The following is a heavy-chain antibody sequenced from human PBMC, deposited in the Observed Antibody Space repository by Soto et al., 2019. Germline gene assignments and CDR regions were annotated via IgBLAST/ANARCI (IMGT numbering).Heavy chain of an antibody. CDR1: GGTFSSYA. CDR3: ASVETQRYYYGMDV. Sequence: QVQLVQSGAEVKKPGSSVKVSCKASGGTFSSYAISWVRQAPGQGLEWMGGIIPIFGTADYAQKFQGRVTISADDSTSTAYMELSSLRSEATAVYYCASVETQRYYYGMDVWGQGTTVTVSS. J-gene: IGHJ6*02. V-gene: IGHV1-69*12. D-gene: IGHD2-15*01. CDR2: IIPIFGTA.